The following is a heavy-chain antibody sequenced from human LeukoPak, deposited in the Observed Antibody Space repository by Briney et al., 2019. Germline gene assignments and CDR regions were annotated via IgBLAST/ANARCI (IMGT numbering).Heavy chain of an antibody. CDR2: IYYSGST. V-gene: IGHV4-59*08. D-gene: IGHD2-2*02. J-gene: IGHJ5*02. CDR1: GGSISSYY. Sequence: SETLSLTCTVSGGSISSYYWSWIRQPPGKGLEWIGYIYYSGSTNYNPSLKSRVTISVDTSKNQFSLKLSSVTAADTAVYYCAREGVDIVVVPAAIGWFDPWGQGTLVTVSS. CDR3: AREGVDIVVVPAAIGWFDP.